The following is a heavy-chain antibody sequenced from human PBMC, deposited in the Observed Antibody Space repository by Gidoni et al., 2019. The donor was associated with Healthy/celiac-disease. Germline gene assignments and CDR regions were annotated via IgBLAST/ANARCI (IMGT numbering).Heavy chain of an antibody. CDR2: IYYSGST. CDR1: GGSIRSSMYY. V-gene: IGHV4-39*01. J-gene: IGHJ4*02. CDR3: ARRAVTTLVFTDY. Sequence: QPQLQESGPGLVKPSETLSLTCTVSGGSIRSSMYYWGWIRQPPGKGLEWIVIIYYSGSTYYNPSLKIRVTISVDTSKNQFSLKLSSVTAADTAVYYCARRAVTTLVFTDYWGQGTLVTVSS. D-gene: IGHD3-22*01.